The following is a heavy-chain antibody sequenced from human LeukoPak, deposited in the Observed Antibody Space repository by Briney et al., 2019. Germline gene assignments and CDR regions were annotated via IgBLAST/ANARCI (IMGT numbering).Heavy chain of an antibody. CDR2: IYSGGST. CDR1: GFTVSTDY. V-gene: IGHV3-53*01. D-gene: IGHD6-19*01. CDR3: ATSYSNAWFGY. J-gene: IGHJ4*02. Sequence: GGSLRLSCAASGFTVSTDYMSWVRQAPGKGLEWVSVIYSGGSTFYADSVKGRFTISRDNSKNTLYLQMNSLRAEDSAVYYCATSYSNAWFGYWGQGTLVTVSS.